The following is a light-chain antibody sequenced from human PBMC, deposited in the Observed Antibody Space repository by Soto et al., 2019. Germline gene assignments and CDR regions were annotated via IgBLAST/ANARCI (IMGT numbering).Light chain of an antibody. CDR2: DAS. CDR1: QNVNDK. Sequence: EIVMTQSPATLSVSPGEGATLSCRASQNVNDKLAWYQQKPVQPPRLLIHDASTRATGIPARVSGSGSGTEFTLTITSLQSEDFAVYYCLQYNNWPPFTFGPGTKVDIK. J-gene: IGKJ3*01. V-gene: IGKV3-15*01. CDR3: LQYNNWPPFT.